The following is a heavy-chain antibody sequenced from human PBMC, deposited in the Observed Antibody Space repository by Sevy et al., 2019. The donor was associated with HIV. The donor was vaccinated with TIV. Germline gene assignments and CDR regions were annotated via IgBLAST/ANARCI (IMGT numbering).Heavy chain of an antibody. CDR1: GFTFSTHW. CDR2: IKEDGSEK. J-gene: IGHJ4*02. CDR3: AKDVY. Sequence: GGSLRLSCAASGFTFSTHWMSWVRQAPGKGLEWVANIKEDGSEKYSVEFVKVRFTISRDNAKTSLFLQMNSLRAEDTAVYYCAKDVYWGQGTLVTVSS. V-gene: IGHV3-7*03.